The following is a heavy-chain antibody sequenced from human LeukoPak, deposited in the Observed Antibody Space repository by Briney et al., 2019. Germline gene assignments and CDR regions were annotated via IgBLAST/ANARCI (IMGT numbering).Heavy chain of an antibody. Sequence: GGSLRLSCAAPGFTVSSNYMSWVRQAPGKGLEWVSVIYSGGSTYYADSVKGRFTISRDNSKNTLYLQMNSLRAEDTAVYYCARGPFDGGYLEYWGQGTLVTVSS. CDR2: IYSGGST. CDR1: GFTVSSNY. V-gene: IGHV3-53*01. D-gene: IGHD3-22*01. J-gene: IGHJ4*02. CDR3: ARGPFDGGYLEY.